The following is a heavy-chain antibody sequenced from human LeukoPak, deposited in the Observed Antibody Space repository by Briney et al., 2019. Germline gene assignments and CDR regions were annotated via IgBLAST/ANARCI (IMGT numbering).Heavy chain of an antibody. J-gene: IGHJ4*02. Sequence: PGGSPRLSCAASGFTFSSYEMNWVRQAPGKGLEWVSYISSSGSTIYYADSVQGRFTISRDNAKNSLYLQMNSLRAEDTAVYYCARDGGRVRGYSYGPDYWGQGTLVTVSS. CDR3: ARDGGRVRGYSYGPDY. D-gene: IGHD5-18*01. CDR1: GFTFSSYE. V-gene: IGHV3-48*03. CDR2: ISSSGSTI.